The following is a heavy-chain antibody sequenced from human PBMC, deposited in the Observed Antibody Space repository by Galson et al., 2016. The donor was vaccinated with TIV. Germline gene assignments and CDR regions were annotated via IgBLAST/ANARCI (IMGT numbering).Heavy chain of an antibody. CDR3: ARVRSCGGDCYYFDY. D-gene: IGHD2-21*02. J-gene: IGHJ4*02. Sequence: SLRLSCAASGFDFSGYYMSWVRQAPGKGLEWISYIGSSGSPIVYADSVKGRFTISRDNAKNSLYLQMNSLRAEDTALYHCARVRSCGGDCYYFDYWGQGSLVTVSS. CDR1: GFDFSGYY. CDR2: IGSSGSPI. V-gene: IGHV3-11*01.